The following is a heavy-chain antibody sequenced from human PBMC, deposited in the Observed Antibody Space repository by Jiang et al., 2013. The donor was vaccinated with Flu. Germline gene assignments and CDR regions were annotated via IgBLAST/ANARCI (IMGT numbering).Heavy chain of an antibody. Sequence: QLLESGGDLVQPGGSLRLSCVASGFTFSNIAMTWVRQAPGKGLEWVSTISGSGGNTYDADSVKGRFTISRDNSKNTLYLQMNSLRAEDTAVYYCAKDIVGATDWGQGTLVTVSS. J-gene: IGHJ4*02. CDR3: AKDIVGATD. CDR2: ISGSGGNT. D-gene: IGHD1-26*01. CDR1: GFTFSNIA. V-gene: IGHV3-23*01.